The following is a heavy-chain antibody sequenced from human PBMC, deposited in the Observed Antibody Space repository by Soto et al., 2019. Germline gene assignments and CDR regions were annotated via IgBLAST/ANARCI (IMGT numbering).Heavy chain of an antibody. CDR2: INPNSGGT. CDR3: ARDQVYYYDSSGYYYHYYGMDV. CDR1: GYTFTGYY. Sequence: ASVKVSCEASGYTFTGYYMHWVRQAPGQRLEWMGWINPNSGGTNYAQKFQGWVTMTRDTSISTAYMELSRLRSDDTAVYYCARDQVYYYDSSGYYYHYYGMDVWGQGTTVTVSS. V-gene: IGHV1-2*04. J-gene: IGHJ6*02. D-gene: IGHD3-22*01.